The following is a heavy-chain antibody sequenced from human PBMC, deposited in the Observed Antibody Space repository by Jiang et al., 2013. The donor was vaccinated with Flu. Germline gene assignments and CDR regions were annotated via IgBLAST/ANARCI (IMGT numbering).Heavy chain of an antibody. V-gene: IGHV4-39*01. CDR2: IYYSGST. CDR1: GGSISSSSYY. D-gene: IGHD3-3*01. CDR3: ARQPVDFWSGYGRATGFDP. J-gene: IGHJ5*02. Sequence: GSGLVKPSETLSLTCTVSGGSISSSSYYWGRIRQPPGKGLEWIGSIYYSGSTYYNPSLKSRVTISVDTSKNQFSLKLSSVTATDTAVYYCARQPVDFWSGYGRATGFDPWGQGTLVTVSS.